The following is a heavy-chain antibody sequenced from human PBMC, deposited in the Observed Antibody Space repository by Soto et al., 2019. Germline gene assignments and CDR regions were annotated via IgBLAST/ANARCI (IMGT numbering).Heavy chain of an antibody. CDR1: GYSFSRYG. J-gene: IGHJ6*02. V-gene: IGHV1-18*01. CDR3: AMVDNYVTPTPQDV. CDR2: STDHRGTT. D-gene: IGHD3-16*01. Sequence: ASVKVSCKASGYSFSRYGISWVRQAPGQGLEWMGWSTDHRGTTNYAQKFQGRVTMTTDTSTSTAYMELRGLRSDDTAVYYCAMVDNYVTPTPQDVWGQGTTVTVSS.